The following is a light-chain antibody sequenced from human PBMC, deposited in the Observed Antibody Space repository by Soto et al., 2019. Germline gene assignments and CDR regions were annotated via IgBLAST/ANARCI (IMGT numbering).Light chain of an antibody. Sequence: QSVLTQPPSVSGAPGQRVPISCTGSSSNIGAGYYVHWYQHLPTTAPKLLIYGNSDRPSGVPDRFSGSKSGTSASLAITGLQAEDEADYYCQSYDNSLSVYVFGTGTKLTVL. V-gene: IGLV1-40*01. CDR2: GNS. CDR3: QSYDNSLSVYV. CDR1: SSNIGAGYY. J-gene: IGLJ1*01.